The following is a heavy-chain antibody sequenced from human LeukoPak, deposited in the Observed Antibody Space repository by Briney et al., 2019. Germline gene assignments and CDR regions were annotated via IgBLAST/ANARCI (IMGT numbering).Heavy chain of an antibody. Sequence: GGSLRLSCAASGFTFSSYWMSWVRQAPGKGLEWVANIKQDGSEKYYVDSVKGRFTISRDNSKNSLYLQMNSLRTEDTALYYCAKDGNYYDSSGYLDYWGQGTLATVSS. CDR2: IKQDGSEK. CDR3: AKDGNYYDSSGYLDY. J-gene: IGHJ4*02. D-gene: IGHD3-22*01. CDR1: GFTFSSYW. V-gene: IGHV3-7*05.